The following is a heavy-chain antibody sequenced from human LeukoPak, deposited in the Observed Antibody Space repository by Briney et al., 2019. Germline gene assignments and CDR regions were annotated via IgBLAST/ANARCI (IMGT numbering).Heavy chain of an antibody. CDR1: GFTFSSYA. J-gene: IGHJ5*02. D-gene: IGHD4-11*01. CDR3: AKSYSNYVDNWFDP. V-gene: IGHV3-23*01. Sequence: PGGSLRLSCAASGFTFSSYAMSWVRQAPGKGLQWVSAISGSGGSTYYADSVKGRFTISRDNSKNTLYLQMNSLRAEDTSVYYCAKSYSNYVDNWFDPWGQGTLVTVSS. CDR2: ISGSGGST.